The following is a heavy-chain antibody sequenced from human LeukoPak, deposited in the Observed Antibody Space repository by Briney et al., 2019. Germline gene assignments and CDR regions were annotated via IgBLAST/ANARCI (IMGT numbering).Heavy chain of an antibody. Sequence: GGSLRLSCAASGFTFSSYGMHWVRQAPGKGLEWVAVISYDGSNKYYADSVKGRFTISRDNSKNTLYLQMNSLRAEDTAVYYCAKSGKAVAAPIDYWGQGTLVTVSS. CDR2: ISYDGSNK. V-gene: IGHV3-30*18. D-gene: IGHD6-19*01. CDR1: GFTFSSYG. J-gene: IGHJ4*02. CDR3: AKSGKAVAAPIDY.